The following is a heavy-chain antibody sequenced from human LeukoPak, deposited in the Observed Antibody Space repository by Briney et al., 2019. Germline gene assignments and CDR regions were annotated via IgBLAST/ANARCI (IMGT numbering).Heavy chain of an antibody. Sequence: PGGSLRLSCAASGLTFSGQWMNWVRQAPGQGLEWVANIRYDGSEEYYADSVKGRFTISRDNAKNSLSLQMNYVRAGDTAIYYCAYTNHLTYWGQGTLVTVSS. CDR3: AYTNHLTY. J-gene: IGHJ4*02. CDR1: GLTFSGQW. V-gene: IGHV3-7*01. CDR2: IRYDGSEE. D-gene: IGHD3-16*01.